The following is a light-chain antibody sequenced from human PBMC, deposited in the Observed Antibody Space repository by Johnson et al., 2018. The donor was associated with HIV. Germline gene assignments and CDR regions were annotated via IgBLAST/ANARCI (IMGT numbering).Light chain of an antibody. CDR3: GTWHASLSPLYV. CDR1: SSNIGNNY. Sequence: QSVLTQPPSVSAAPGQKVTISCSGSSSNIGNNYVSWYQQLPGAAPTLLIYEDNKRPSGIPDRFSGSKSGATATLDITGFHTGDEANYSCGTWHASLSPLYVFGSGTTLTV. J-gene: IGLJ1*01. V-gene: IGLV1-51*02. CDR2: EDN.